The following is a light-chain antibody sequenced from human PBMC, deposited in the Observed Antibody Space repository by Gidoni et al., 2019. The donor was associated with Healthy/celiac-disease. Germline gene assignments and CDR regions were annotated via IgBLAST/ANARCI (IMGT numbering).Light chain of an antibody. CDR3: QQYYSPPDT. CDR2: WAS. Sequence: DIVMTQSPDSLAVSLGERATINCKSSQSVLYSSNNKNYLAWYQQKPGQPPKLLIYWASTRESGVPDRFSGSGSGTDFTLTISSLQAEDVAVYYCQQYYSPPDTFGQGTKAGDQT. J-gene: IGKJ2*01. V-gene: IGKV4-1*01. CDR1: QSVLYSSNNKNY.